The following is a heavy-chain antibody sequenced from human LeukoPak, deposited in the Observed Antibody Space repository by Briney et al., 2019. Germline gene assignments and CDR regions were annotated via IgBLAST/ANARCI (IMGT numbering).Heavy chain of an antibody. D-gene: IGHD3-3*01. CDR3: ASPRYDFWSGPTPIFDY. Sequence: GGSLRLSCAASGFTFSSYSMNWVRQAPGQGLEWVSSISSSSSYIYYADSVKGRFTISRDNAKNSLYLQMNSLRAEDTAVYYCASPRYDFWSGPTPIFDYWGQGTLVTVSS. CDR2: ISSSSSYI. CDR1: GFTFSSYS. J-gene: IGHJ4*02. V-gene: IGHV3-21*01.